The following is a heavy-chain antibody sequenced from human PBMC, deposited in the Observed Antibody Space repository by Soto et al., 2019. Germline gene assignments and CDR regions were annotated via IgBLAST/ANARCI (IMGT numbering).Heavy chain of an antibody. CDR1: GFTFSNYA. Sequence: LRLSCAASGFTFSNYAMSWVRQAPGKGLEWVSGIGGRGTSSYYADSVKGRFAISRDNSYNTLFLQLHSLRAEDTAVYYCAKSRYADSSGDYYDFWGQGTRVTVSS. J-gene: IGHJ4*02. D-gene: IGHD3-22*01. CDR3: AKSRYADSSGDYYDF. V-gene: IGHV3-23*01. CDR2: IGGRGTSS.